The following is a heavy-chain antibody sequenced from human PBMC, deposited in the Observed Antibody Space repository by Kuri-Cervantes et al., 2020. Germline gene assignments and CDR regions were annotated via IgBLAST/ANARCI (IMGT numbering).Heavy chain of an antibody. V-gene: IGHV1-2*02. CDR2: INPNSGGT. CDR1: GYTFTSYD. D-gene: IGHD3-22*01. J-gene: IGHJ3*02. CDR3: ARDSSGYSDDAFDI. Sequence: ASVKVSCKASGYTFTSYDINWVRQATGQGLEWMGWINPNSGGTNYAQKFQGRVTMTRDTSIGTAYMELSRLRSDDTAVYYCARDSSGYSDDAFDIWGQGTMVTVSS.